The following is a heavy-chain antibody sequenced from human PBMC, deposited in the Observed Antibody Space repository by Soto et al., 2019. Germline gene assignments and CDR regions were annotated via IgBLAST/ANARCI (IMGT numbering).Heavy chain of an antibody. J-gene: IGHJ4*01. CDR1: GGSTRSGAYY. Sequence: QVQLQESGPGLVKPSQTLSLTCTVSGGSTRSGAYYWTWIRQHPGKGPEWIGYIYSSGTTYYNPSLESRVTMSLYTSKNQFSLNLNSVTAADTAMYYCARDRGGYRNLDYWGHGTLVIVSS. CDR2: IYSSGTT. D-gene: IGHD6-25*01. V-gene: IGHV4-31*03. CDR3: ARDRGGYRNLDY.